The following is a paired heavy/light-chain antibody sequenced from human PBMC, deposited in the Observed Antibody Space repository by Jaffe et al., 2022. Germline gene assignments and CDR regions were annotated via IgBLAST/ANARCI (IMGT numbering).Light chain of an antibody. CDR1: SSDVGGYNY. V-gene: IGLV2-11*01. CDR3: CSYAGSYTWV. J-gene: IGLJ3*02. Sequence: QSALTQPRSVSGSPGQSVTISCTGTSSDVGGYNYVSWYQQHPGKAPKFVIYDVTKRPSGVPDRFSGSKSGNTASLTISGLQAEDEAHYYCCSYAGSYTWVFGGGTKLTVL. CDR2: DVT.
Heavy chain of an antibody. J-gene: IGHJ5*02. D-gene: IGHD2-2*01. Sequence: QVQLVQSGAEVKKPGASVKVSCKASGYTFIGYYIHWVRQAPGQGLEWMGRVNCNSGDTNYAQKFQGRVTMTRDTSISTANMELSGLISDDTAVYYCARVKGCSSTTTCYYWFDAWGQGTPVTVSS. CDR3: ARVKGCSSTTTCYYWFDA. CDR2: VNCNSGDT. CDR1: GYTFIGYY. V-gene: IGHV1-2*06.